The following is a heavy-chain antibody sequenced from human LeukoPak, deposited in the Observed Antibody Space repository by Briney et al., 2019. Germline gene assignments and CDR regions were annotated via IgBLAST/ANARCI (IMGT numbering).Heavy chain of an antibody. D-gene: IGHD6-13*01. J-gene: IGHJ6*02. CDR3: ARGSSSWYGDYGMDV. CDR1: GYTFTSYG. V-gene: IGHV1-18*01. CDR2: FSVYNGNT. Sequence: ASVKVSCKASGYTFTSYGISWVRQAPGQGLEWMGLFSVYNGNTNYAQKLQGRVTMTTDTSTSTAYMELRSLRSDDTAVYYCARGSSSWYGDYGMDVWGQGTTVTVSS.